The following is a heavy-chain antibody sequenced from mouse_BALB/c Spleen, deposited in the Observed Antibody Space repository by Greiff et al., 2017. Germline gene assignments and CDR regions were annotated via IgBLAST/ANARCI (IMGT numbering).Heavy chain of an antibody. CDR2: ISSGSSTI. J-gene: IGHJ4*01. V-gene: IGHV5-17*02. Sequence: EVQLVESGGGLVQPGGSRKLSCAASGFTFSSFGMHWVRQAPEKGLEWVAYISSGSSTIYYADTVKGRFTISRDNPKNTLFLQMTSLRSEDTAMYYCARDYYGYPYAMDYWGQGTSVTVSS. D-gene: IGHD1-2*01. CDR1: GFTFSSFG. CDR3: ARDYYGYPYAMDY.